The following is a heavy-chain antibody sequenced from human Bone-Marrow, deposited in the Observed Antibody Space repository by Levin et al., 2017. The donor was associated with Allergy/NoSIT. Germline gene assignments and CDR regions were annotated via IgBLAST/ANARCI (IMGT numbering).Heavy chain of an antibody. Sequence: SVKVSCKASGDTFSTHAFSWVRQAPGQGLEWMGAIIPLFGTDTSTQHFPGRVKFPADKSTTTVYMEISSLRSDDTAVYYCAREVNEDSSSWTYDFDDGGQGTRVIVSS. D-gene: IGHD6-19*01. CDR2: IIPLFGTD. CDR1: GDTFSTHA. J-gene: IGHJ4*02. V-gene: IGHV1-69*06. CDR3: AREVNEDSSSWTYDFDD.